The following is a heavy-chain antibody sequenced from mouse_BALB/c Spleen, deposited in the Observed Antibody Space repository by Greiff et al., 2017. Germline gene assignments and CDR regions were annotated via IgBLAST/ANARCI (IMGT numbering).Heavy chain of an antibody. J-gene: IGHJ1*01. CDR1: GDSITSGY. D-gene: IGHD1-1*01. CDR2: ICYSGST. Sequence: EVQLQQSGPSLVKPSQTLSLTCSVTGDSITSGYWNWIRKFPGNKLEYMGYICYSGSTYYNPSHKSRISITRDTSKNQYYLQLNSVTTEDTAKYYCARYGYYGSRHFDGWGAGTTVTVSS. CDR3: ARYGYYGSRHFDG. V-gene: IGHV3-8*02.